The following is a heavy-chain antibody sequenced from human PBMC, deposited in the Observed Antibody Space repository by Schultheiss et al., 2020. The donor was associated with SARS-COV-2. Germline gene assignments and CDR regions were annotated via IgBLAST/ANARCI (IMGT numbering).Heavy chain of an antibody. CDR3: ARGRNLEQSSWYVGGVDY. V-gene: IGHV4-39*07. CDR1: GGSISSGGYY. D-gene: IGHD6-13*01. CDR2: INHSGST. Sequence: SQTLSLTCTVSGGSISSGGYYWSWIRQPPGKGLEWIGEINHSGSTNYNPSLKSRVTISVDTSKNQFSLKLSSVTAADTAVYYCARGRNLEQSSWYVGGVDYWGQGTLVTVSS. J-gene: IGHJ4*02.